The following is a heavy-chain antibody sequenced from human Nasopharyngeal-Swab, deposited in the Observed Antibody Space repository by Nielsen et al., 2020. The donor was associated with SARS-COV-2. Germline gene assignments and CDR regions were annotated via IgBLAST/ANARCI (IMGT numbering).Heavy chain of an antibody. CDR3: VRDAEMATIINGPAEFDY. D-gene: IGHD5-24*01. CDR2: IKQDGRGE. V-gene: IGHV3-7*01. Sequence: GESLKISCAASGFTFSNYWMSWVRQAPGKGLEWVANIKQDGRGEYYLDSVKGRFTISRDNTNNSLYLQMNSLRAEDTAVYYCVRDAEMATIINGPAEFDYWGQGSLVTVSS. CDR1: GFTFSNYW. J-gene: IGHJ4*02.